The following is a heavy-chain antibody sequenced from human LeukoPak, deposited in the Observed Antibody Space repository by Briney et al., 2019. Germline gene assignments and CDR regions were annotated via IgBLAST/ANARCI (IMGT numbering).Heavy chain of an antibody. J-gene: IGHJ4*02. V-gene: IGHV3-7*01. CDR2: IKQDGSEK. Sequence: RGSLRLSCAASGFTFSSYWMSWVRQAPGKGLERVANIKQDGSEKYYVDSVKGRFTISRDNAKNSLYLRMNSLRAEDTAVYYCASDTVGRGPLDYWGQGTLVTVSS. D-gene: IGHD3-10*01. CDR3: ASDTVGRGPLDY. CDR1: GFTFSSYW.